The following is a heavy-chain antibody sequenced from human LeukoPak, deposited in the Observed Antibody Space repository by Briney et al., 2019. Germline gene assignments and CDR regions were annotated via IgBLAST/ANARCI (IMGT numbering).Heavy chain of an antibody. CDR3: ARDFYYDSSGYYYNWFDP. Sequence: SETLSLTCTVSGGSISSYYWSWIRQPAGKGLEWIGRIYTSGSTNYNPSLKSRVTMSVDTSKNQFSLKLSSVTAADTAVYYCARDFYYDSSGYYYNWFDPWGQGTLVTVSS. CDR1: GGSISSYY. D-gene: IGHD3-22*01. V-gene: IGHV4-4*07. J-gene: IGHJ5*02. CDR2: IYTSGST.